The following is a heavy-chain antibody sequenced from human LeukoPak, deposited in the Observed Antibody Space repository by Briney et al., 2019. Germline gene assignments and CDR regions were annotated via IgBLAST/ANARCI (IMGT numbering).Heavy chain of an antibody. V-gene: IGHV1-46*01. Sequence: ASVKVSCKASGYTSTSYYMHWVRQAPGQGLEWMGIISPTGGSTTYAQKFQGRVTMTRDTSTSTVYMELSSLRSDDTAAYYCARTAARRFDYWGQGTLVTVSS. CDR3: ARTAARRFDY. J-gene: IGHJ4*02. D-gene: IGHD6-6*01. CDR2: ISPTGGST. CDR1: GYTSTSYY.